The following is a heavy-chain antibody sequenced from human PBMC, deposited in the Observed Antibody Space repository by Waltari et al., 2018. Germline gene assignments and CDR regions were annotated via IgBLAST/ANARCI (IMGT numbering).Heavy chain of an antibody. J-gene: IGHJ5*02. Sequence: QVQLQESGPGLVKPSETLSLTCTASGGSISGYYWSWIRQPPGKGLEWIGYSDYNGRTNYKPSLNTRVTISLDTSKNQVSLRLSSVTATDTAVYYCARHRGYGSTWGWFDPWGQGTLVTVSS. V-gene: IGHV4-59*08. CDR1: GGSISGYY. CDR3: ARHRGYGSTWGWFDP. D-gene: IGHD6-13*01. CDR2: SDYNGRT.